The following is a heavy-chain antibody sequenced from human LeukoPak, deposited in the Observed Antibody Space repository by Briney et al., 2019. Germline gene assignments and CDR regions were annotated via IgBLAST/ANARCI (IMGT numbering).Heavy chain of an antibody. D-gene: IGHD2-15*01. Sequence: SETLSLTCTVSGGSISSGGYYWSWIRQHPGKGLEWIGYIYYSGSTYYNPSLKSRVTISVDTSKNQFSLKLSSVTAADTAVYYCARDRGRDMDVWGQGTTVTVSS. CDR3: ARDRGRDMDV. V-gene: IGHV4-31*03. CDR2: IYYSGST. J-gene: IGHJ6*02. CDR1: GGSISSGGYY.